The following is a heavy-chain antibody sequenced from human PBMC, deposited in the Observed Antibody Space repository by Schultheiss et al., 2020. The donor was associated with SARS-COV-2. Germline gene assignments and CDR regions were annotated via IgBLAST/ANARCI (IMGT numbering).Heavy chain of an antibody. Sequence: SETLSLTCTVSGGSTSSYYWSWIRQPPGKGLEWIGYIYYSGSTNYNPSLKSRVTISVDTSKNQFSLKLSSVTAADTAVYYCARARLWFGELHYDYWGQGTLVTVSS. D-gene: IGHD3-10*01. V-gene: IGHV4-59*01. CDR1: GGSTSSYY. J-gene: IGHJ4*02. CDR2: IYYSGST. CDR3: ARARLWFGELHYDY.